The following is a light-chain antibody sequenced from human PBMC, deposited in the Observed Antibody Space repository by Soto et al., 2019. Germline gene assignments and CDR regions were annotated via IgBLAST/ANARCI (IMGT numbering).Light chain of an antibody. V-gene: IGLV1-44*01. CDR2: TNT. Sequence: QSVLAQRPSASGTPGQRVTISCSGSSSNVGGNPVNWYQHVPTTAPKLLIYTNTQRPSGVPDRFSGSKSGTSASLAISGLQSEDEADYYCASWDDSLNGPVFGTGTKATVL. CDR1: SSNVGGNP. J-gene: IGLJ1*01. CDR3: ASWDDSLNGPV.